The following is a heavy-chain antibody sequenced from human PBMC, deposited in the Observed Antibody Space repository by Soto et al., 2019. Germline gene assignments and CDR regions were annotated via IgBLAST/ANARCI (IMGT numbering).Heavy chain of an antibody. J-gene: IGHJ2*01. V-gene: IGHV3-13*01. CDR3: GRKRDTAMGWLWYFDL. D-gene: IGHD5-18*01. CDR1: GFTFSSYD. CDR2: IGTAGDT. Sequence: EVQLVESGGGLVQPGGSLRLSCAASGFTFSSYDMHWVRQATGKGLEWVSAIGTAGDTYYPGSVKGRFTISRENAKNSLYLQMNSLRAEDTAVYYCGRKRDTAMGWLWYFDLWGRGTLVTVSS.